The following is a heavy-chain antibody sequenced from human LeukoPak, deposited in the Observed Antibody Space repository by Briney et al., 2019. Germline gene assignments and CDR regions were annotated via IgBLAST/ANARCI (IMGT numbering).Heavy chain of an antibody. D-gene: IGHD4-17*01. CDR3: ARGSYGDYKRMDDQGY. V-gene: IGHV1-46*01. CDR1: GYTFITYY. CDR2: VNPTSGST. Sequence: ASVKVSCKASGYTFITYYMHWVRQAPGQGLEWMGIVNPTSGSTSYAQKFQGRVTMTRDTSTSTVHMELSSLRSEDTAVYYCARGSYGDYKRMDDQGYWGQGTLVTVSS. J-gene: IGHJ4*02.